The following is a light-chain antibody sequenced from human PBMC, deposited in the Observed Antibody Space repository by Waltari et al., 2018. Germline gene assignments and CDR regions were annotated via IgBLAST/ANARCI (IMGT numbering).Light chain of an antibody. CDR1: SSNIGAGYD. CDR3: HSYDTSLSGSV. J-gene: IGLJ2*01. Sequence: QSVLTQPPSVSGAPGQRVTISCTGSSSNIGAGYDVHWYQQLPGTAPKLRIFTNSNRPSGVPDRFSGSKSGTSSSLAITGLQTEDEADYYCHSYDTSLSGSVFGGGTKVTVL. V-gene: IGLV1-40*01. CDR2: TNS.